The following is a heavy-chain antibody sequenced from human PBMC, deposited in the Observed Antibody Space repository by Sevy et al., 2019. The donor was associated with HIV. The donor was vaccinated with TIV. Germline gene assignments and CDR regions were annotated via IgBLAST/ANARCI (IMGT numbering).Heavy chain of an antibody. J-gene: IGHJ3*02. D-gene: IGHD3-3*01. CDR3: ARLNYDVFSGSYDAFDI. CDR2: IYTSGTT. Sequence: SETLSLTCTVSGGSIGTGSDYWSWIRQPAGKGLEWIGRIYTSGTTNYNPFLKSRVTISLDTSKNQFSLKLSSVTAADTAVYYCARLNYDVFSGSYDAFDIWGQGTMVTVSS. CDR1: GGSIGTGSDY. V-gene: IGHV4-61*02.